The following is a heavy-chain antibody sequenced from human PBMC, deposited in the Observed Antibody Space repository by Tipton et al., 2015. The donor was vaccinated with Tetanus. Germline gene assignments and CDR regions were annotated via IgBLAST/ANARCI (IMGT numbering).Heavy chain of an antibody. J-gene: IGHJ3*02. CDR3: AKDIPFLGPVATIKTNDALDI. Sequence: SLRLSCAASGFTFDDYAMHWVRQAPGKGLEWVSGISWNSGSIGYADSVEGRFTISRDNAKNSLYLQMNSLRAEDTALYYCAKDIPFLGPVATIKTNDALDIWGQGTMVTASS. V-gene: IGHV3-9*01. CDR2: ISWNSGSI. CDR1: GFTFDDYA. D-gene: IGHD5-12*01.